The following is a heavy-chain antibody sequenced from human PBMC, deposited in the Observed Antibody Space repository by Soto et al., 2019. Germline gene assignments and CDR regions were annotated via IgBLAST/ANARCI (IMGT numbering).Heavy chain of an antibody. V-gene: IGHV3-48*03. J-gene: IGHJ4*02. CDR1: GFSFSNYE. CDR3: ARASAVQLDY. Sequence: PGGSLRLSCAASGFSFSNYEMNWVRQAPGKVLEWISYISTSSSNRYYADSVKGRFTISRDNAGNSLFLRMNGLRVEDTAVYYCARASAVQLDYWGQGALVTVSS. CDR2: ISTSSSNR. D-gene: IGHD3-10*01.